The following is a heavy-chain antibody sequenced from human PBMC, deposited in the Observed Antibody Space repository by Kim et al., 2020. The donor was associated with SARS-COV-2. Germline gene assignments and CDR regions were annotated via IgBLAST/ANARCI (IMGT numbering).Heavy chain of an antibody. CDR2: FSGSGGST. CDR3: ATIPGGFGESPWPTYYYGIDV. J-gene: IGHJ6*02. Sequence: GGSLRLSCAASGFTFSSYSMSWVRQAPGKGLEWVSAFSGSGGSTYYADSGKGRFTISRDTSKNTLYLQMNSLRAEDTAVYYCATIPGGFGESPWPTYYYGIDVWGQGTTVTVSS. CDR1: GFTFSSYS. V-gene: IGHV3-23*01. D-gene: IGHD3-10*01.